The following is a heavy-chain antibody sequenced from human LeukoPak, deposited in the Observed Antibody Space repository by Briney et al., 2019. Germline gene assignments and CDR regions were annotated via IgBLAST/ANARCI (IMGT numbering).Heavy chain of an antibody. CDR2: ISSSGSTI. D-gene: IGHD4-17*01. J-gene: IGHJ6*03. V-gene: IGHV3-11*01. CDR1: GGSFSDYY. CDR3: ARDWYGDYIGYMDV. Sequence: LSLTCAVYGGSFSDYYMSWIRQAPGKGLEWVSYISSSGSTIYYADSVKGRFTISRDNAKNSLYLQMNSLRAEDTAVYYCARDWYGDYIGYMDVWGKGTTVTVSS.